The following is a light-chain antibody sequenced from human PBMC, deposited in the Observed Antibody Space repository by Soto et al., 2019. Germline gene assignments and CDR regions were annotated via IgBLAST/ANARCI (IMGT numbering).Light chain of an antibody. CDR3: ATWDDSQNGYWV. J-gene: IGLJ3*02. Sequence: QSVLIQPPSASGTPGQRVTISCSGSGSNIGSNFVNWYQQVPGTAPKLLVYGDHLRLSGVPDRFSASTSGTSASLAISGLQSEDEAQYYCATWDDSQNGYWVFGGGTKLTVL. CDR2: GDH. CDR1: GSNIGSNF. V-gene: IGLV1-44*01.